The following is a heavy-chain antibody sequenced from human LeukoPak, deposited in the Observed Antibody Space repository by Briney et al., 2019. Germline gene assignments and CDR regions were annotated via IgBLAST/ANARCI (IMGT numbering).Heavy chain of an antibody. D-gene: IGHD6-13*01. CDR2: ISWDGGST. CDR1: GFTFDDYT. CDR3: AKDYSSSFLLDAFDI. V-gene: IGHV3-43*01. Sequence: GGSLRLSCAASGFTFDDYTMHWVRQAPGKGLEWVSLISWDGGSTYYADSVKGRFTISRDNSKNSLYLQMNSLRTEDTALYYCAKDYSSSFLLDAFDIWGQGTMVTVSS. J-gene: IGHJ3*02.